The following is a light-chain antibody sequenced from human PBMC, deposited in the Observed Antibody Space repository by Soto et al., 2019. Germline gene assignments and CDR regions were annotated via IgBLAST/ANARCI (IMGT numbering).Light chain of an antibody. Sequence: EIVLTQSPATLSLSPGERATLSCRAGQSFINFLAWYQQKPGQAPRLLIYDASNRATDIPARFSGSGSGTDFTLTIRSLEPEDFAIYYCQQRANWPLTTFGHGTRLEI. CDR1: QSFINF. J-gene: IGKJ5*01. V-gene: IGKV3-11*01. CDR2: DAS. CDR3: QQRANWPLTT.